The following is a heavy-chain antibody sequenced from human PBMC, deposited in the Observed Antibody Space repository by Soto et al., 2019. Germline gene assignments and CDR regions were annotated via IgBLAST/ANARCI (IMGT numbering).Heavy chain of an antibody. Sequence: GGSLRLSCAASGFTFSSYAMSWVRQAPGKGLEWVSGISDGGGSTYYADSVKGRFTVSRDNSKNTLYLQVNSLRAEDTAVYYCARTPPCCSSTSCYIDYWGQGTLVTVSS. D-gene: IGHD2-2*02. CDR3: ARTPPCCSSTSCYIDY. CDR2: ISDGGGST. J-gene: IGHJ4*02. CDR1: GFTFSSYA. V-gene: IGHV3-23*01.